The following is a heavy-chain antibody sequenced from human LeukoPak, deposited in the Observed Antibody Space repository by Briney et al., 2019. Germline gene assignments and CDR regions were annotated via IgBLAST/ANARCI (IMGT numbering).Heavy chain of an antibody. CDR1: GFTFSSYS. J-gene: IGHJ4*02. V-gene: IGHV3-21*01. CDR3: ARDQSVAGTGDYFDY. Sequence: SGGSLRLSCAASGFTFSSYSMNWVRQAPGKGLEWVSSISSSSSYIYYADSVKGRFTISRDNAKNSLYLQMNSLRAEDTAVYYCARDQSVAGTGDYFDYWGQGTLVTVSS. D-gene: IGHD6-19*01. CDR2: ISSSSSYI.